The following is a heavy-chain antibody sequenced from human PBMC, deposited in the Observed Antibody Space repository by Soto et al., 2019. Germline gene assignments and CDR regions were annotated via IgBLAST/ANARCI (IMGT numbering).Heavy chain of an antibody. CDR3: ARVGYSGNDWRYVDH. J-gene: IGHJ4*02. Sequence: PGGSLRLSCAGSGFTVSSNYMSWVRQAPGKGLEWVSLIYSDGSTYYADSVKGRFTISRDNSKNTLYLQMNSLSAEDTAVYYCARVGYSGNDWRYVDHWGQGTLVTVSS. V-gene: IGHV3-53*01. CDR2: IYSDGST. CDR1: GFTVSSNY. D-gene: IGHD5-12*01.